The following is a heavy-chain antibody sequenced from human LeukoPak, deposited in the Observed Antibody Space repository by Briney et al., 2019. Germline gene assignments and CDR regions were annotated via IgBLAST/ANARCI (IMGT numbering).Heavy chain of an antibody. D-gene: IGHD6-13*01. CDR3: ARRHSGIAAPFDY. J-gene: IGHJ4*02. V-gene: IGHV3-30*03. Sequence: GGSLRLSCAASGFTFSSYGMHWVRQAPGKGLEWVAVISYDGSNKYYADSVKGRFTISRDNSKNTLYLQMNSLRAEDTAVYYCARRHSGIAAPFDYWGQGTLVTVSA. CDR1: GFTFSSYG. CDR2: ISYDGSNK.